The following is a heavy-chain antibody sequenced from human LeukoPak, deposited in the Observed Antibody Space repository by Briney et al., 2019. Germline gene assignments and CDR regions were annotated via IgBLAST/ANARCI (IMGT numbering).Heavy chain of an antibody. Sequence: PGGSLRLSCAASGFTFSSYAMHWVRQAPGKGLEWVAVISYDGSNKYYADSVKGRFTISRDNSKNTLYLQMNSLRPEDTAVFYCAKAVHSSSSWQIDYWGQGTLVTVSS. D-gene: IGHD6-6*01. V-gene: IGHV3-30*18. CDR3: AKAVHSSSSWQIDY. J-gene: IGHJ4*02. CDR1: GFTFSSYA. CDR2: ISYDGSNK.